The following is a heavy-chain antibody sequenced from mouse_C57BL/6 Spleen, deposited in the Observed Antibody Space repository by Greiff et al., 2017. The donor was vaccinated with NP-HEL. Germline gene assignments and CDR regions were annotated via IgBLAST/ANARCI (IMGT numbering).Heavy chain of an antibody. Sequence: VQLQQSGPELVKPGASVKISCKASGYTFTDYYMNWVKQSHGKSLEWIGDINPNNGGTSYNQKFKGKATLTVDKSSSTAYMELRSLTSEDSAVYYCARPLYYDYLYYAMDYWGQGTSVTVSS. CDR1: GYTFTDYY. CDR3: ARPLYYDYLYYAMDY. D-gene: IGHD2-4*01. CDR2: INPNNGGT. V-gene: IGHV1-26*01. J-gene: IGHJ4*01.